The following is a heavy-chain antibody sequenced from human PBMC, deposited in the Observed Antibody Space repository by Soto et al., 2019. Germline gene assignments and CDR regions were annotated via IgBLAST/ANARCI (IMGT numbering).Heavy chain of an antibody. CDR3: AAIRGVVGY. J-gene: IGHJ4*02. Sequence: EVQLVESGGGLVQPGGSLRLSCAASGFSFTDYFFDWVRQAPGKGLEWVGRIKNKAYSYTTEHAASLKGRFTISRDDSKNSLYLKMNSLETEDTAVYYCAAIRGVVGYWGQGTLVTVSS. D-gene: IGHD3-10*01. CDR1: GFSFTDYF. V-gene: IGHV3-72*01. CDR2: IKNKAYSYTT.